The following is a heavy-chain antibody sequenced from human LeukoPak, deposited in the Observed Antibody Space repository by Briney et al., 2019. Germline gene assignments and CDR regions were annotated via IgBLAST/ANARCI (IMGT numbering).Heavy chain of an antibody. CDR3: AREGSMVANFDY. D-gene: IGHD5-12*01. CDR2: IWYDGSNK. CDR1: GFTFNSYT. V-gene: IGHV3-33*08. J-gene: IGHJ4*02. Sequence: GGSLRLSCAASGFTFNSYTMNWVRQAPGKGLEWVAVIWYDGSNKYYADSVKGRFTISRDNSKNTLYLQMNSLRAEDTAVYYCAREGSMVANFDYWGQGTLVTVSS.